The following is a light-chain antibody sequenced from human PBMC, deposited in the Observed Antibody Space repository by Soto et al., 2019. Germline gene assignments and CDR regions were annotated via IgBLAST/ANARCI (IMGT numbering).Light chain of an antibody. Sequence: EIVMTQSPATLSVSPGERATLSCRASQSVGNNLAWYRQKSGQAPRLLIYGASTRATGIPARFSGSGSGTEFTLTIDSLQSDDFAVYLCQQYRNWPLTFGGWTKVEIK. V-gene: IGKV3-15*01. J-gene: IGKJ4*01. CDR2: GAS. CDR3: QQYRNWPLT. CDR1: QSVGNN.